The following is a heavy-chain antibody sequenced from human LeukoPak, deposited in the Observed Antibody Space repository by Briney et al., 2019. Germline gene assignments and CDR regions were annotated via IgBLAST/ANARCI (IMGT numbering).Heavy chain of an antibody. CDR2: VSGSGGST. CDR1: GFTFSSYA. V-gene: IGHV3-23*01. D-gene: IGHD5-12*01. J-gene: IGHJ4*02. Sequence: PGGSLRLSCAASGFTFSSYAMSWVRPAPGKGLEWVSGVSGSGGSTYYADSVEGRFTISRDNSKNTLYLQMNSLRAEDTAVYYCAKDLDIVATITGNWGQGTLVTVSS. CDR3: AKDLDIVATITGN.